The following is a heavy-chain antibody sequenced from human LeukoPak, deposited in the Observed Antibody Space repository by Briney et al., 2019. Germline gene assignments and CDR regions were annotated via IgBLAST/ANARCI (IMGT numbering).Heavy chain of an antibody. Sequence: GGSLRLSCAASGFTFSSHEMNWVRQGPGKGLEWVSYISSSGDNIQYADSVKGRFTISRDNARNSLYLQMNSLRADDTAVYYCVRRFDYWGQGTLVTVSS. V-gene: IGHV3-48*03. J-gene: IGHJ4*02. CDR2: ISSSGDNI. CDR1: GFTFSSHE. CDR3: VRRFDY.